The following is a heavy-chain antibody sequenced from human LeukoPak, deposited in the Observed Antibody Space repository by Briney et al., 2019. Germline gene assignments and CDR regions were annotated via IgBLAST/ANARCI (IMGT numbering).Heavy chain of an antibody. CDR3: ARNTGRDGYNPYWHFDL. J-gene: IGHJ2*01. Sequence: GGSLRLSCAASGFTVSSYSMNWVRQAPGRGLEWVSSISISSSYIYYADSVKGRLTISRDKGKNSLYLQTNRQTADEMSVCYWARNTGRDGYNPYWHFDLWGRGTLVTVSS. V-gene: IGHV3-21*01. CDR2: ISISSSYI. CDR1: GFTVSSYS. D-gene: IGHD5-24*01.